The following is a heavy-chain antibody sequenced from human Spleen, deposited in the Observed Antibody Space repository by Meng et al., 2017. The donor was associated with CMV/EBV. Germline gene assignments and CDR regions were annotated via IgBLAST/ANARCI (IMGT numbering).Heavy chain of an antibody. D-gene: IGHD3-9*01. J-gene: IGHJ4*02. CDR3: ARAPLLRLRYFSPPDY. Sequence: ASVKVSCKASGYSFTDYYIHWVRQAPGEGLEWMGWINPNSGGTNYPQKFQGRVTITTDESTSTAYMELSSLRSEDTAVYYCARAPLLRLRYFSPPDYWGQGTLVTVSS. V-gene: IGHV1-2*02. CDR2: INPNSGGT. CDR1: GYSFTDYY.